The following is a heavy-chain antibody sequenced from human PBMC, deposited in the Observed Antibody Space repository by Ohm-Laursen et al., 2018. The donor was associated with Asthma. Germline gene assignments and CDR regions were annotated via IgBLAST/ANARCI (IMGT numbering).Heavy chain of an antibody. D-gene: IGHD1-26*01. V-gene: IGHV3-7*02. J-gene: IGHJ1*01. Sequence: SLRLSCAATGFTFSSYTMSWVRQAPGKGLEWVANINKDGIDINYVDSVKGRFTISRDNAKNSLVLQMHSLRVDDTALYYCARIGPEWELPGREYSLIHWGQGTLVTVSS. CDR2: INKDGIDI. CDR3: ARIGPEWELPGREYSLIH. CDR1: GFTFSSYT.